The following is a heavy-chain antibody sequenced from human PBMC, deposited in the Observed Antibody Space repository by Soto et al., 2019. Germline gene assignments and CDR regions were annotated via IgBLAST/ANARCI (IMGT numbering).Heavy chain of an antibody. CDR2: ISYDGSNK. Sequence: PGGSLRLSCAASGFTFSDYGMHWVRQAPGTGLEWVAVISYDGSNKYYADSVKGRFTISRDISKNTLYLQMNSLRAEDTAVYYCSRSRSSTSDYYYYGMDVWGQGTTVTVSS. D-gene: IGHD2-2*01. V-gene: IGHV3-30*03. CDR1: GFTFSDYG. CDR3: SRSRSSTSDYYYYGMDV. J-gene: IGHJ6*02.